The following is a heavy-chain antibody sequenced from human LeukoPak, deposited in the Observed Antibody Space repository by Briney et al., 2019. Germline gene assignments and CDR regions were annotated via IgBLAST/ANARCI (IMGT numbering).Heavy chain of an antibody. V-gene: IGHV1-18*01. CDR2: ISAYNGNT. Sequence: ASVKVSCKASGYTFTSYGIGWVRQAPGQGLEWMGWISAYNGNTNYAQKLQGRVTMTTDTSTSTAYMELRSLRSDDTAVYYCARDINYDSSGYYGRLDHWGQGTLVTVSS. CDR1: GYTFTSYG. J-gene: IGHJ4*02. CDR3: ARDINYDSSGYYGRLDH. D-gene: IGHD3-22*01.